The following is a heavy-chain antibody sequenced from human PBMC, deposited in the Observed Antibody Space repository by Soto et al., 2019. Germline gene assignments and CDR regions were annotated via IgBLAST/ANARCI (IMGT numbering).Heavy chain of an antibody. CDR3: ARRRGRFLEWFEDYYYGMDV. V-gene: IGHV3-30*03. CDR2: ISHDGDDQ. CDR1: TFAFTFRNYG. J-gene: IGHJ6*02. Sequence: GGSLRLSCEASTFAFTFRNYGMHWVRLVPGKGLEWLAVISHDGDDQYYADSVKGRFTVSRDNVRNILYLQMNSLRAEDTAVYYCARRRGRFLEWFEDYYYGMDVWGPGTTPTVYS. D-gene: IGHD3-3*01.